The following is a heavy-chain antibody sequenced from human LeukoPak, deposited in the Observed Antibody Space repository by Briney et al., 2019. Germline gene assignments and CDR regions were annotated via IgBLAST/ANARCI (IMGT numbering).Heavy chain of an antibody. J-gene: IGHJ4*02. V-gene: IGHV4-59*12. Sequence: SETLSLTCTVSGGSISSYYWSWIRQPPGKGLEWIGYLYDSGSTNYNPSLKSRVTISVDTSKNQFSLELRSVTAADTAVYYCARDRMGTVMVPIDYWGQGTLVTVSS. D-gene: IGHD5-18*01. CDR3: ARDRMGTVMVPIDY. CDR1: GGSISSYY. CDR2: LYDSGST.